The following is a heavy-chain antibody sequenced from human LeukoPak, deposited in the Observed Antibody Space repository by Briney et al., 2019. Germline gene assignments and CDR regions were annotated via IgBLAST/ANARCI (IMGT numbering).Heavy chain of an antibody. CDR1: GYTFTSYD. J-gene: IGHJ6*02. CDR3: AACSTSCYGGFPNYYYYGMDV. Sequence: APVKVSCKASGYTFTSYDINWVRQATGQGLEWMGWMNPNSGNTGYAQKFQGRVTMTRNTSISTAYMELSSLRSEDTAVYYCAACSTSCYGGFPNYYYYGMDVWGQGTTVTVSS. D-gene: IGHD2-2*01. V-gene: IGHV1-8*01. CDR2: MNPNSGNT.